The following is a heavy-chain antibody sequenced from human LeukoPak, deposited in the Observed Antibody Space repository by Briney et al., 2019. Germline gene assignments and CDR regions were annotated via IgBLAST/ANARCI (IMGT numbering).Heavy chain of an antibody. CDR1: GFMFSESW. CDR3: ARRGLPDV. J-gene: IGHJ6*03. V-gene: IGHV3-7*01. Sequence: GGSLRLSCVASGFMFSESWMNWVRQAPGKGLEWVANIKHDRDEKHYADSVKGRFTISRDNAKNTLYLQMDRLRVDDTAVYYCARRGLPDVWGKGTTVTVSS. D-gene: IGHD2-15*01. CDR2: IKHDRDEK.